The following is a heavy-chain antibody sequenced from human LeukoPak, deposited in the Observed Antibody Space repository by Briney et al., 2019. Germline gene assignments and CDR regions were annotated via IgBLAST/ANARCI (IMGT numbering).Heavy chain of an antibody. CDR3: ARDRKYYYDSSGYYAFDY. CDR2: ISAYNGNT. CDR1: GYTFTSYG. V-gene: IGHV1-18*01. D-gene: IGHD3-22*01. J-gene: IGHJ4*02. Sequence: ASVKVSCKASGYTFTSYGISWVRQAPGQGLEWMGWISAYNGNTNYAQKLQGRVTMTTDTSTSTAYTELRSLRSDDTAVYYCARDRKYYYDSSGYYAFDYWGQGTLVTVSS.